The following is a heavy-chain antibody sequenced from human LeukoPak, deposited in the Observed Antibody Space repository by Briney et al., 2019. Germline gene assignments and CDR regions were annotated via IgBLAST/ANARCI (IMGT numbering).Heavy chain of an antibody. J-gene: IGHJ4*02. Sequence: GGSLRLSCAASGFTFSSYWMHWVRQALGKGLVWVSRINSDGSSTDYADSVKGRFTISRDNAKNTLYLQMNRLRAEDTAVYYCARAGLVAADYPFDYWGQGTLVSVSS. D-gene: IGHD6-25*01. V-gene: IGHV3-74*01. CDR1: GFTFSSYW. CDR2: INSDGSST. CDR3: ARAGLVAADYPFDY.